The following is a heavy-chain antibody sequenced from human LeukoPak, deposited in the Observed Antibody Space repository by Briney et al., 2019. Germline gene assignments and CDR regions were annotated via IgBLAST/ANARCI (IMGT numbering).Heavy chain of an antibody. CDR1: GSSFASYW. CDR2: IYPVDTAT. V-gene: IGHV5-51*01. Sequence: PGSALMISCKGAGSSFASYWICWVRQLPRKGLEWMGIIYPVDTATRYSPSSHGQVTISADTSISTSFLQWSSLQPSAAAMSYCARLGFDLGGGVDYWGQGTLVTVSS. D-gene: IGHD3-3*01. J-gene: IGHJ4*02. CDR3: ARLGFDLGGGVDY.